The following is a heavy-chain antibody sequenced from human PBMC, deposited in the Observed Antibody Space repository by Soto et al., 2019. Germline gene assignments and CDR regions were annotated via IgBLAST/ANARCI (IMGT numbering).Heavy chain of an antibody. CDR2: IYYSGST. CDR3: AGQAVAYDFWSGYSSWVPGTPQNNWFDP. Sequence: SETLSLTCTVSGGSISSSSYYWGWIRQPPGKGLEWIGSIYYSGSTYYNPSLKSRVTISVDTSKNQFSLRLGCVTAAYTAVYYWAGQAVAYDFWSGYSSWVPGTPQNNWFDPWGQGTLVTVSS. CDR1: GGSISSSSYY. V-gene: IGHV4-39*01. D-gene: IGHD3-3*01. J-gene: IGHJ5*02.